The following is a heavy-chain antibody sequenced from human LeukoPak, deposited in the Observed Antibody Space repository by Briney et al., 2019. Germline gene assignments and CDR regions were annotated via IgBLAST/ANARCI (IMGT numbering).Heavy chain of an antibody. D-gene: IGHD3-22*01. CDR3: ARFSARGYYYDSSGYPDETFDY. V-gene: IGHV3-33*01. CDR2: IWYDGSNK. Sequence: PGRSLRLSCAASGFTFSSYGMHWVRQAPGKGLEWVAVIWYDGSNKYYADSVKGRFTISRDNSKNTLYLQMNSLRAEDTAAYYCARFSARGYYYDSSGYPDETFDYWGQGTLVTVSS. CDR1: GFTFSSYG. J-gene: IGHJ4*02.